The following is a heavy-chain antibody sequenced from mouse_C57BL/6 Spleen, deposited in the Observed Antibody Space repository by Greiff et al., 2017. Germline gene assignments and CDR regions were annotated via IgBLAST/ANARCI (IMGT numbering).Heavy chain of an antibody. Sequence: QVQLQQSGAELVGPGPSVPLSCKASGSPFPDFELPWLKRPPVHGLEWIGAIDPETGGTAYNQKFKGKAILTADKSSSTAYMELRSLTSEDSAVYYGTRFGYYGRNYFDYWGQGTTLTVSS. D-gene: IGHD1-1*01. CDR3: TRFGYYGRNYFDY. CDR1: GSPFPDFE. CDR2: IDPETGGT. V-gene: IGHV1-15*01. J-gene: IGHJ2*01.